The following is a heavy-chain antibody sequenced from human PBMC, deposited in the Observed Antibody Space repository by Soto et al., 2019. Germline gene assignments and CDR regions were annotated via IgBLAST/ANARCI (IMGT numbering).Heavy chain of an antibody. J-gene: IGHJ4*02. Sequence: SETLSLTCAVYGGSFSGYYWSWIRQPPGKGLEWIGEINHSGSTNYNPSLKSRVTISVDTSKNQFSLKLSSVTAADTAVYYCARGHDYYDSSGLPGYWGQGTLVTVSS. V-gene: IGHV4-34*01. CDR3: ARGHDYYDSSGLPGY. CDR2: INHSGST. CDR1: GGSFSGYY. D-gene: IGHD3-22*01.